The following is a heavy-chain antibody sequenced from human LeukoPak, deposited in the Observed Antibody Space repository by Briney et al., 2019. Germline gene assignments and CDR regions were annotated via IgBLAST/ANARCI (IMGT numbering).Heavy chain of an antibody. CDR3: ARDFWNFYDSSGYYRDFDS. Sequence: ASVKVSCKATSHISWVRQAPGQGLEWMGWIGSYEGDTYYAQKFQGIVTGTTDTSTNTAYMELRRLRAAHTAVYYCARDFWNFYDSSGYYRDFDSWGQGTLVTVSS. CDR2: IGSYEGDT. V-gene: IGHV1-18*01. CDR1: TSH. J-gene: IGHJ5*01. D-gene: IGHD3-22*01.